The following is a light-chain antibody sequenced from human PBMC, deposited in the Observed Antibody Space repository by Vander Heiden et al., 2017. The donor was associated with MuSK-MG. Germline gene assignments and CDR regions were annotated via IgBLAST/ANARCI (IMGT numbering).Light chain of an antibody. Sequence: DIVMTQSPDSLAVSLGERATINCKSSQSVLYSSNNKNYLAWYQQKPGQPPKLLIYWASTRESGVPDRFSGSGSGTDFTLTISSLQAEDVAVYYCQQDYSTPPLTFGQGTRLEIK. CDR3: QQDYSTPPLT. V-gene: IGKV4-1*01. CDR1: QSVLYSSNNKNY. CDR2: WAS. J-gene: IGKJ5*01.